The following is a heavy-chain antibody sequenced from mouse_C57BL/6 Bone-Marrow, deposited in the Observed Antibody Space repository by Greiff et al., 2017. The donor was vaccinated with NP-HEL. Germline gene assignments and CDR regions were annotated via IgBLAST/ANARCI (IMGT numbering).Heavy chain of an antibody. V-gene: IGHV1-81*01. CDR1: GYTFTSYG. Sequence: VQLQQSGAELARPGASVKLSCKASGYTFTSYGISWVKQRTGQGLEWIGEIYPRSGNTYYNEKFEGKATLTADKSSSTAYMELRSLTSEDSAVYFCARGGYWDGGYWGQGTTLTVSS. D-gene: IGHD4-1*01. CDR3: ARGGYWDGGY. J-gene: IGHJ2*01. CDR2: IYPRSGNT.